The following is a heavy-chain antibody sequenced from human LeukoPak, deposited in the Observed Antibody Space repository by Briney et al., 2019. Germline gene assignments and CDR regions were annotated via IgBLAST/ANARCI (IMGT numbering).Heavy chain of an antibody. V-gene: IGHV1-69*13. CDR2: IIPIFGTA. J-gene: IGHJ4*02. Sequence: SVRVSCKASGGTFSSYAISLVRQAPGQGLEWMGGIIPIFGTANYAQKFQGRVTITADESTSTAYMELSSLRSEDTAMYYCSRDTITIFGGVTPRRFYFDYWGQGNLVTVSS. CDR1: GGTFSSYA. D-gene: IGHD3-3*01. CDR3: SRDTITIFGGVTPRRFYFDY.